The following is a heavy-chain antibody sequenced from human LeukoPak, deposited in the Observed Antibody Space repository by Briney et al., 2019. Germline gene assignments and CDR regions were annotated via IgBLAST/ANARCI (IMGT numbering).Heavy chain of an antibody. D-gene: IGHD3-9*01. CDR3: ARNYDLVTGSLPYAFDI. V-gene: IGHV3-30*04. CDR2: ISYDGSNK. Sequence: GGPLRLSCAASGFTFSTYNIHWVHQAPGKGLDWVAVISYDGSNKWYADSVKGRFSISRDNAKNSLYLQMNSLRAEDTALYYCARNYDLVTGSLPYAFDIWGQGTMVTVSS. CDR1: GFTFSTYN. J-gene: IGHJ3*02.